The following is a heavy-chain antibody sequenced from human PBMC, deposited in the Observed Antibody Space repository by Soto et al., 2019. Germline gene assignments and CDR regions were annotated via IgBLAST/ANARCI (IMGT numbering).Heavy chain of an antibody. Sequence: SETLSLTCAVSGGSISSGGYYWSWIRQPPGKGLEWIGYIYYSGSTNYNPSLKSRVTISVDTSKNQFSLKLSSVTAADTAVYYCARTLYSYGPRFDYWGQGTLVTGSS. CDR1: GGSISSGGYY. CDR3: ARTLYSYGPRFDY. J-gene: IGHJ4*02. V-gene: IGHV4-61*08. D-gene: IGHD5-18*01. CDR2: IYYSGST.